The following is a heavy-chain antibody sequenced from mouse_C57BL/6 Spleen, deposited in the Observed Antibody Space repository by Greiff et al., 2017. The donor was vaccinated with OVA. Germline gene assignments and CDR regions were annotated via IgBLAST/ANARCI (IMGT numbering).Heavy chain of an antibody. CDR3: AREAVVAHFDY. D-gene: IGHD1-1*01. J-gene: IGHJ2*01. V-gene: IGHV1-55*01. Sequence: QVQLKESGAELVKPGASVKMSCKASGYTFTSYWITWVKQRPGQGLEWIGDIYPGSGSTNYNEKFKSKATLTVDTSSSTAYMQLSSLTSEDSAVYYCAREAVVAHFDYWGQGTTLTVSS. CDR1: GYTFTSYW. CDR2: IYPGSGST.